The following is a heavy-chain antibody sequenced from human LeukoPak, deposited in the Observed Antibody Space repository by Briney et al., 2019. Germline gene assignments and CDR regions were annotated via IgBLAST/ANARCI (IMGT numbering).Heavy chain of an antibody. V-gene: IGHV3-21*01. Sequence: GGSLRLSCVDSGFSFSSYSMNWVRQAPGKGLEWVSSIGSSSTYIYYADSVKGRFTISRDNAKNSLYLQMNSLRAEDTAVYYCARGGEWELLDNFHDYWGQGTLVTVSS. D-gene: IGHD1-26*01. CDR3: ARGGEWELLDNFHDY. CDR2: IGSSSTYI. CDR1: GFSFSSYS. J-gene: IGHJ4*02.